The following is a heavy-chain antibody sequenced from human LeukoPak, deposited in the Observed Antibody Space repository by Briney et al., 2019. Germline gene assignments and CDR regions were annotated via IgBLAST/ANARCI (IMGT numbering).Heavy chain of an antibody. V-gene: IGHV3-9*01. CDR2: ISWNSGSI. CDR3: VKGRGHGFHYYGMDV. J-gene: IGHJ6*02. D-gene: IGHD3-10*01. Sequence: GGSLRLSCEVSGFSFDDHAMHWVRQAPGKGLEWVSGISWNSGSIGNADSVKGRFTISRDNAKNSLYLQMNSLRAEDTALYYCVKGRGHGFHYYGMDVWGQGTTVTVSS. CDR1: GFSFDDHA.